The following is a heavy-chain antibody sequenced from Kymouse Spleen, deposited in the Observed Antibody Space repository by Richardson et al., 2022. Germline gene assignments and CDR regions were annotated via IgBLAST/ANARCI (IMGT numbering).Heavy chain of an antibody. V-gene: IGHV3-21*03. CDR3: AREAYYDFWSGYYTDYYYGMDV. Sequence: EVQLVESGGGLVKPGGSLRLSCAASGFTFSSYSMNWVRQAPGKGLEWVSSISSSSSYIYYADSVKGRFTISRDNAKNSLYLQMNSLRAEDTAVYYCAREAYYDFWSGYYTDYYYGMDVWGQGTTVTVSS. J-gene: IGHJ6*02. CDR2: ISSSSSYI. CDR1: GFTFSSYS. D-gene: IGHD3-3*01.